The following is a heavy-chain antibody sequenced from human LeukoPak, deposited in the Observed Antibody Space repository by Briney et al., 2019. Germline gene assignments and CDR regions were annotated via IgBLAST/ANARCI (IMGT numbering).Heavy chain of an antibody. CDR2: INHSGSA. V-gene: IGHV4-34*01. Sequence: SETLSLTCAVYGGSFSGYYWSWIRQSPGKGLAWNGEINHSGSANYNPSLKSRVTISVDTSKNQFSLKLSSVTAADTAVYYCAREGVVVVPAATEPYYYYYYMDVWGKGTTVTVSS. CDR3: AREGVVVVPAATEPYYYYYYMDV. J-gene: IGHJ6*03. D-gene: IGHD2-2*01. CDR1: GGSFSGYY.